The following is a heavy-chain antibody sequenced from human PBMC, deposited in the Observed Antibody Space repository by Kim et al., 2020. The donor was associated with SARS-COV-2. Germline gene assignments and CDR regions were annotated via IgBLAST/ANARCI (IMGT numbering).Heavy chain of an antibody. J-gene: IGHJ3*02. CDR1: GGSFSGYY. D-gene: IGHD2-15*01. Sequence: SETLSLTCAVYGGSFSGYYWSWIRQPPGKGLEWIGEINHSGSTNYNPSLKSRVTISVDTSKNQFSLKLSSVTAADTAVYYCARGGGIGVGYCSGGSCYPPAKGAFDIWGQGTMVTVSS. CDR2: INHSGST. CDR3: ARGGGIGVGYCSGGSCYPPAKGAFDI. V-gene: IGHV4-34*01.